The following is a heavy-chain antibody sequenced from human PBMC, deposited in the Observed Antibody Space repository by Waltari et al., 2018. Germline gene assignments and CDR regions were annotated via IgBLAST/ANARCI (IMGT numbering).Heavy chain of an antibody. J-gene: IGHJ4*02. D-gene: IGHD2-2*02. CDR2: ISNVGNTK. Sequence: QVQLVESGGGVVQPGRSLTLSCLASGFTFSSHALSWVRQALGTVEQLPAVISNVGNTKYYDDAVKGRGTISRDNMQNKVMRQRESLRPEDTGVYYCVSVHLRYRVGPGDFWGQGTLVTVSA. CDR3: VSVHLRYRVGPGDF. CDR1: GFTFSSHA. V-gene: IGHV3-30*01.